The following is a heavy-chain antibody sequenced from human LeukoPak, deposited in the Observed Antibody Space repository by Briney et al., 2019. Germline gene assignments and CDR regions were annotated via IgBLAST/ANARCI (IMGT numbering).Heavy chain of an antibody. V-gene: IGHV4-59*08. CDR2: VYYSGST. CDR3: ARHYGP. Sequence: SETLSLTCVVSGGSVSGYYWGWIRQPPGRGLEWIGYVYYSGSTNYNPSFKSRITISVDTSRNQFSLQLSSVTAADTAVYYCARHYGPWGQGTLVTVSS. D-gene: IGHD3-10*01. CDR1: GGSVSGYY. J-gene: IGHJ5*02.